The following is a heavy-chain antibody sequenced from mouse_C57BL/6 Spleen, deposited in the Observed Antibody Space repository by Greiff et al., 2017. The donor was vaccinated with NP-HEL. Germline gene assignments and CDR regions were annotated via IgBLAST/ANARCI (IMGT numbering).Heavy chain of an antibody. CDR2: IDPSDSYP. V-gene: IGHV1-69*01. D-gene: IGHD4-1*01. CDR1: GYTFTSYW. CDR3: ARRGSNRSYYFDY. J-gene: IGHJ2*01. Sequence: QVQLQQPGAELVMPGASVKLSCKASGYTFTSYWMHWVKQRPGQGLEWIGEIDPSDSYPNYNQKFKGKSTLTVDKSSSTAYMQLSSLTSEDSAVYYCARRGSNRSYYFDYWGQGTTLTVSS.